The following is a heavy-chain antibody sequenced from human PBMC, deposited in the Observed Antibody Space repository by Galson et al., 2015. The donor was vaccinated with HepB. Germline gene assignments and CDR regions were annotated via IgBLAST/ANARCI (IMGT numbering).Heavy chain of an antibody. CDR1: GYSFTSYG. D-gene: IGHD3-22*01. V-gene: IGHV1-18*01. CDR3: ARAGYYDSSDYYFSDY. J-gene: IGHJ4*02. CDR2: IGAYNGYT. Sequence: SVKVSCKASGYSFTSYGINWVRQAPGHGLEWMAWIGAYNGYTNHAEKLQGRITMTTDTSTSTAYMELRSLRSDDTAVYYCARAGYYDSSDYYFSDYWGQGTLVTVSS.